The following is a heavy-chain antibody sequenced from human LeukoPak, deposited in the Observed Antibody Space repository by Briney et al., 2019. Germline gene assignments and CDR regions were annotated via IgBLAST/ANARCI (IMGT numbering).Heavy chain of an antibody. Sequence: SETLSLTCTVSGGSLDSGNFYWSWIRQSAGMGLEWIGSIYYSGSTYYNPSLKSRVTISVDTSKNQFSLKLSSVTAADTAVYYCARDRQWEEMATMYNWFDPWGQGTLVTVSS. CDR1: GGSLDSGNFY. CDR3: ARDRQWEEMATMYNWFDP. D-gene: IGHD5-24*01. V-gene: IGHV4-39*07. J-gene: IGHJ5*02. CDR2: IYYSGST.